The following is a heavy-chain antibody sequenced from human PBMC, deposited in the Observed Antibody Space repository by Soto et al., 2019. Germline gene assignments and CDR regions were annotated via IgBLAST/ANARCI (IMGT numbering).Heavy chain of an antibody. Sequence: GGSLRLSCAASGLLFRNYGMHWVRQAPGKALEWVALISHNGGDQSYATSVRGRFTISRDNSRDTLYLHMTSLRPDDTAVYFCAKELFALTGTSYLDYWGQGTLVTGSS. CDR3: AKELFALTGTSYLDY. CDR1: GLLFRNYG. CDR2: ISHNGGDQ. D-gene: IGHD1-20*01. J-gene: IGHJ4*02. V-gene: IGHV3-30*18.